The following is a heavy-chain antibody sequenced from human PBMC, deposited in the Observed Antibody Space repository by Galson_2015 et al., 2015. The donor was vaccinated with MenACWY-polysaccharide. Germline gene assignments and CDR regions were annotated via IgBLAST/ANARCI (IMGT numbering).Heavy chain of an antibody. V-gene: IGHV5-51*01. CDR2: IFPGDSDT. D-gene: IGHD6-13*01. Sequence: QSGAEVKKPGESLKISCTGSGYSFTSYWIGWVRQMPGKGLAWMGVIFPGDSDTRYSPSFQSQVTISADKSTSTAYLQWSSLKASDTAMYYCARPSYSSSWNPFDHWGQGTLVTVSS. CDR3: ARPSYSSSWNPFDH. J-gene: IGHJ4*02. CDR1: GYSFTSYW.